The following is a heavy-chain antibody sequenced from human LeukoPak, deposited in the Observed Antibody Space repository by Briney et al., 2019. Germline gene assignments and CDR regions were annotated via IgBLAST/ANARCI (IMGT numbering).Heavy chain of an antibody. V-gene: IGHV3-7*01. CDR2: IKQDGSEK. D-gene: IGHD2-2*01. CDR3: ASMRGVVPAAELDY. CDR1: GFTFSSYW. Sequence: PGGSLRLSCAASGFTFSSYWMSWVRQAPGKGLEWVANIKQDGSEKYYVDSVKGRFTISRDNAKNSLYLQMNSLRAEDTAVYYCASMRGVVPAAELDYWGQGTLVTASS. J-gene: IGHJ4*02.